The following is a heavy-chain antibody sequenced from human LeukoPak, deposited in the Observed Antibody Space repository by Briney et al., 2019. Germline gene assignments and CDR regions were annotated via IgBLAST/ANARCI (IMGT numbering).Heavy chain of an antibody. J-gene: IGHJ5*02. CDR3: ARGLSSWFNWFDP. D-gene: IGHD6-13*01. Sequence: AASVTVSCKASGYTFTSYAMHWVRQAPGQRLEWMGWINAGNGNTKYSQKFQSRVTITRDTSASTAYMELSSLRSEDTAVYYCARGLSSWFNWFDPWGQGTLVTVSS. CDR2: INAGNGNT. CDR1: GYTFTSYA. V-gene: IGHV1-3*01.